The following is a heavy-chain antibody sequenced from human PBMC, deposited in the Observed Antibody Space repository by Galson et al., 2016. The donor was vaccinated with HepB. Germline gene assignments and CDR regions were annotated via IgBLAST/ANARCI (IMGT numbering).Heavy chain of an antibody. J-gene: IGHJ3*02. CDR3: ARTYHDLDSGHDPFDI. CDR2: INPSGGGT. V-gene: IGHV1-46*01. Sequence: SVKVSCKASGYAFTSHYFHWLRQAPGQGLDWMGMINPSGGGTTYARNFQGRFTMTRDTSTSTVYMELSSLRFEDTAVYYCARTYHDLDSGHDPFDIWGQGATVTVSS. CDR1: GYAFTSHY. D-gene: IGHD3-22*01.